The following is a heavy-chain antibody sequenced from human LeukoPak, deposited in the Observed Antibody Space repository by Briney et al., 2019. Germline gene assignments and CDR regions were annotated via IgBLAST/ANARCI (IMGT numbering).Heavy chain of an antibody. Sequence: ASVNVSCKASGYTFTSYDINWVRQATGQGLEWMGWMNPNSGNTGYAQKFQGRVTMTRNTSISTAYMELSSLRSEDTAVYYCARVYSSSWYRSPPDYWGQGTLVTVSS. CDR3: ARVYSSSWYRSPPDY. V-gene: IGHV1-8*01. J-gene: IGHJ4*02. CDR2: MNPNSGNT. CDR1: GYTFTSYD. D-gene: IGHD6-13*01.